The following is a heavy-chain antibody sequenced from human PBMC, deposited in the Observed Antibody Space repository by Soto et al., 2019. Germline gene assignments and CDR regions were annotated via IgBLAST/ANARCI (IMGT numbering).Heavy chain of an antibody. J-gene: IGHJ4*02. CDR2: VRQDGGEK. V-gene: IGHV3-7*03. CDR1: GYTFSNYY. CDR3: ASATDYGHNLDY. Sequence: PGGSLRLSCRASGYTFSNYYIIWVRQAPGKGLEWVANVRQDGGEKYYVDSVKGRFTISRDNTQISMYLQMNSLRADDTAVYYCASATDYGHNLDYWGQGILVTVSS. D-gene: IGHD4-17*01.